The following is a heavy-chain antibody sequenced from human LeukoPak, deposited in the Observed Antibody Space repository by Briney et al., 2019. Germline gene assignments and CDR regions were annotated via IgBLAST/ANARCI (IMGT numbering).Heavy chain of an antibody. V-gene: IGHV1-69*06. CDR3: ARKSGYDQYFDY. CDR1: GGTFSSYA. D-gene: IGHD5-12*01. Sequence: ASVKVSCKASGGTFSSYAISWVRQAPGQGLEWMGGIIPIFGTANYAQKFQGRVTITADKSTSTAHMELSSLRSEDTAVYYCARKSGYDQYFDYWGQGTLITVSS. CDR2: IIPIFGTA. J-gene: IGHJ4*02.